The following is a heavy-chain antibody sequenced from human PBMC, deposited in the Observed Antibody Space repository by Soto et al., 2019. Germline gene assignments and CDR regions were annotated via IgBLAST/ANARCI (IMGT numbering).Heavy chain of an antibody. D-gene: IGHD5-12*01. CDR3: ARFNSGYESFYYYYGMDV. CDR1: GGSISSGDYY. Sequence: SETLSLTCTVSGGSISSGDYYWSWIRQPPGKGLEWIGYIYYSGSTYYNPSLKSRVTISVDTSKNQFSLKLSSVTAADTAVYYCARFNSGYESFYYYYGMDVWGQGTTVTVSS. V-gene: IGHV4-30-4*01. J-gene: IGHJ6*02. CDR2: IYYSGST.